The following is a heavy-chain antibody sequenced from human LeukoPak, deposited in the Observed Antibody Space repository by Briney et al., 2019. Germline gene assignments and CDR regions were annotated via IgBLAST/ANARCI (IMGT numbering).Heavy chain of an antibody. V-gene: IGHV4-34*01. CDR1: GGSFSGYY. CDR2: INHSGRT. Sequence: SETLSLTCGVYGGSFSGYYWSWIRQPPGKGLEWIGEINHSGRTNYNPSLKSRVTISVDTSKNQSSLKLNSVTAADTAVYYCARGVLSGSGSSFDYWGQGTLVTVSS. D-gene: IGHD3-10*01. CDR3: ARGVLSGSGSSFDY. J-gene: IGHJ4*02.